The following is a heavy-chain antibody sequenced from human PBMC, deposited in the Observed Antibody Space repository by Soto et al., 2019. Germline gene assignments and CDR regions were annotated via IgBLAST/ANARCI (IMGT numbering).Heavy chain of an antibody. D-gene: IGHD2-2*01. CDR3: ARERDIVVVPAAAGWDY. CDR2: IIPIFGTA. CDR1: GGTFSSYA. Sequence: VQLVQSGAEVKKPGSSVKVSCKASGGTFSSYAISWVRQAPGQGLEWMGGIIPIFGTANYAQKFQGRVTITADKSTSTDYMELSSLRSEDTAVYYCARERDIVVVPAAAGWDYWGQGTLVTVSS. J-gene: IGHJ4*02. V-gene: IGHV1-69*06.